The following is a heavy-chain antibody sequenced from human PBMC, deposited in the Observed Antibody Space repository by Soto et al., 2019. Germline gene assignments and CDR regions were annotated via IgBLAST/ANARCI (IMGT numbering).Heavy chain of an antibody. CDR2: IYYSGST. Sequence: SETLSLTCTVSGGSISSSSYYWGWIRQPPGKGLEWIGSIYYSGSTYYNPSLKSRVTISVDTSKNQFSLYLQMNSLRAEDTAVYYCAKDFPPMFPWGQGTLVTVSS. J-gene: IGHJ4*02. V-gene: IGHV4-39*07. CDR1: GGSISSSSYY. CDR3: AKDFPPMFP. D-gene: IGHD3-10*02.